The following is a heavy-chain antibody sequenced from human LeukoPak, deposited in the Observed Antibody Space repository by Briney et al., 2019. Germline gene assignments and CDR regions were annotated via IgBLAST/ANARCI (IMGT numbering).Heavy chain of an antibody. D-gene: IGHD3/OR15-3a*01. J-gene: IGHJ4*02. CDR3: ARGLPSYDFWSGYYPYYFDY. V-gene: IGHV4-59*01. CDR2: IYYSGST. Sequence: PSETLSLTCTVSGGSISSYYWSWIRQPPGKGLEWIGYIYYSGSTNYNPSLKSRVTISVDTSKNQFSLKLSSATAADTAVYYCARGLPSYDFWSGYYPYYFDYWGQGTLVTVSS. CDR1: GGSISSYY.